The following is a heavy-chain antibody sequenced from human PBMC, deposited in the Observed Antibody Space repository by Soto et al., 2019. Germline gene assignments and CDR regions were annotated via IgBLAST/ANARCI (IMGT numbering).Heavy chain of an antibody. J-gene: IGHJ4*02. CDR1: GYTFTSYG. CDR3: AREVDDFWSGYSEFDY. V-gene: IGHV1-18*01. CDR2: ISAYNGNT. D-gene: IGHD3-3*01. Sequence: ASVKVSCKASGYTFTSYGISWVRQAPGQGLEWMGWISAYNGNTNYAQKLQGRVTMTTDTSTSTAYMELRSLRSDDTAVYYCAREVDDFWSGYSEFDYWGQGTLVTVSS.